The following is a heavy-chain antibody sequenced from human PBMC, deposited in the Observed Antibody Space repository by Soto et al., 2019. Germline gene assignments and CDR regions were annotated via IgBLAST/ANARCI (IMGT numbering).Heavy chain of an antibody. J-gene: IGHJ5*02. CDR2: VYNSGST. CDR3: ARRAVVAVTGSLDNWLDP. Sequence: SETLSLTCTVSGGSITSYNWNWFRQPPGKALEWIGYVYNSGSTNYNPSLKSRVTISVDTSKNQFSLKVNSVTAADTAVYYCARRAVVAVTGSLDNWLDPWGQGLLVTVS. CDR1: GGSITSYN. D-gene: IGHD2-21*01. V-gene: IGHV4-59*01.